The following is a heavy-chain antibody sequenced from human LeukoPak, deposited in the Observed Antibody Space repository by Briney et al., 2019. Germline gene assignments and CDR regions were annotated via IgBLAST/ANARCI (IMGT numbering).Heavy chain of an antibody. V-gene: IGHV4-34*01. CDR1: GGSFSGYY. CDR3: ASPGSGYNLDY. Sequence: PSETLSLTCAVYGGSFSGYYWSWIRQPPGKGLEWIGGINHSGSTNYSPSLKSRVTISVDTSKNQFSLKLSSVTAADTAVYYCASPGSGYNLDYWGQGTLVTVSS. CDR2: INHSGST. J-gene: IGHJ4*02. D-gene: IGHD5-12*01.